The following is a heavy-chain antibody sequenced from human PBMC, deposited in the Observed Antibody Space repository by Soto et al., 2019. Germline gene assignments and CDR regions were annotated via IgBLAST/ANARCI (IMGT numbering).Heavy chain of an antibody. CDR2: IKQDGSEK. J-gene: IGHJ4*02. D-gene: IGHD3-22*01. Sequence: GGSLRLSCAVSGFTFSSYWMSWVRQAPGKGLEWVANIKQDGSEKYYVDSVKDRLAISRDNAKNSLYLQMNGLRAEDTAVYYCARGATTYCYDSSGYYFDYWGQGTLVTVSS. V-gene: IGHV3-7*01. CDR1: GFTFSSYW. CDR3: ARGATTYCYDSSGYYFDY.